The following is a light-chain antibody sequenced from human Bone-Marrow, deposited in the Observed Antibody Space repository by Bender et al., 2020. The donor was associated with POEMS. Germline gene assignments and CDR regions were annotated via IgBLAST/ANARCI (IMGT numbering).Light chain of an antibody. CDR1: SSNIGAHA. Sequence: QSVLTQPPSASGTPGQRVTISCSGGSSNIGAHAVNWYQHLPGTAPKLLIYSSHRRPSEVPDRFSCSRSGTSASLAISGLQSEDEADYYCCSYVGSSTFYVFGTGTKVTVL. V-gene: IGLV1-44*01. CDR2: SSH. J-gene: IGLJ1*01. CDR3: CSYVGSSTFYV.